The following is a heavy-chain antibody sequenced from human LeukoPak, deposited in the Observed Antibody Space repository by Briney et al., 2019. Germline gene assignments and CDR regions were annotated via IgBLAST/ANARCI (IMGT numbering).Heavy chain of an antibody. V-gene: IGHV3-11*01. J-gene: IGHJ4*02. CDR3: ARDSSSDDFYDY. CDR2: ISSSGSTI. D-gene: IGHD6-13*01. Sequence: TGGSLRLSCAASGFTFSDYYMSWIRQAPGKGLEWVSYISSSGSTIYYADSVKGRFTISRDNAKNSLYLQMNSLRAEDTAVYYCARDSSSDDFYDYWGQGTLVTVSS. CDR1: GFTFSDYY.